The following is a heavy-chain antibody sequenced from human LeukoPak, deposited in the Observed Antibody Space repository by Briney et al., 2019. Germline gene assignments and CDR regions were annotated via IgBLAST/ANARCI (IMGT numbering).Heavy chain of an antibody. D-gene: IGHD6-13*01. V-gene: IGHV6-1*01. CDR2: TYYRSKWYN. Sequence: SQTLSLACAISGDSVSSNSAAWNWIRQSPSRGLEWLGRTYYRSKWYNDYAVSVKSRITINPDTSKNQFSLQLDSVTPADTAVYYCARGLYDSSWSAFDYWGQGTLVTVSS. CDR3: ARGLYDSSWSAFDY. J-gene: IGHJ4*02. CDR1: GDSVSSNSAA.